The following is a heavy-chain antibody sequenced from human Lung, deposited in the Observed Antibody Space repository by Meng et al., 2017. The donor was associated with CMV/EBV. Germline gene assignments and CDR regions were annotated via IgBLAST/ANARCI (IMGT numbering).Heavy chain of an antibody. V-gene: IGHV4-38-2*02. CDR2: IYHSGST. Sequence: GSXRLSCTVSGYSISSGYYWGWIRQPPGKGLEWIGSIYHSGSTYYNPSLKSRVTISVDTSKNQLSLRLSSVTAADTAVYYCARGIYGSVDDWGQGTLVTVSS. D-gene: IGHD3-10*01. CDR1: GYSISSGYY. CDR3: ARGIYGSVDD. J-gene: IGHJ4*02.